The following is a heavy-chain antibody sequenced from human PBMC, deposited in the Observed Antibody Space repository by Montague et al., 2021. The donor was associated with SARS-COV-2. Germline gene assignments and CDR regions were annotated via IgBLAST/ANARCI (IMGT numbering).Heavy chain of an antibody. D-gene: IGHD3-3*01. V-gene: IGHV4-39*01. J-gene: IGHJ3*02. CDR1: GGSISSSSYE. CDR2: IYYSGST. Sequence: SETLSLTCTVSGGSISSSSYEWGWIHQPPGKGLEWIGSIYYSGSTYYNPSLKSRVTISVDTSKNQFSLKLSSVTAADTAVYYCARHGLAGITIFGVVTPRGGFDIWGQGTMVTVSS. CDR3: ARHGLAGITIFGVVTPRGGFDI.